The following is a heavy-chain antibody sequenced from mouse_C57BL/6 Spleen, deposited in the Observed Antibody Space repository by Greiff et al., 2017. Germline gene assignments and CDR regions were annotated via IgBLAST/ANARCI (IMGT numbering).Heavy chain of an antibody. V-gene: IGHV1-61*01. J-gene: IGHJ3*01. CDR3: AREGEITTVPFAY. D-gene: IGHD1-1*01. Sequence: QVQLKQPGAELVRPGSSVKLSCKASGYTFTSYWMDWVKQRPGQGLEWIGNIYPSDSETHYNQKFKDKATLTVDKSSSTAYMQLSSLTSEDSAVYYCAREGEITTVPFAYWGQGTLVTVSA. CDR1: GYTFTSYW. CDR2: IYPSDSET.